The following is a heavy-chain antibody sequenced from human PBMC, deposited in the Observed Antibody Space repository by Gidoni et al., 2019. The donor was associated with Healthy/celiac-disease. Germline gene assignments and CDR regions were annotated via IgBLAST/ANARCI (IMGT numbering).Heavy chain of an antibody. CDR2: ISSSSSYI. D-gene: IGHD4-17*01. CDR3: ARDSRGDYGDYFDY. J-gene: IGHJ4*02. V-gene: IGHV3-21*01. Sequence: VRQAPGKGLEWVSSISSSSSYIYYADSVKGRFTISRDNAKNSLYLQMNSLRAEDTAVYYCARDSRGDYGDYFDYWGQGTLVTVSS.